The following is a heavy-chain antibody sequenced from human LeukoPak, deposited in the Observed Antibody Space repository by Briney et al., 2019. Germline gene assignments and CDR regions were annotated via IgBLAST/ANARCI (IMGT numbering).Heavy chain of an antibody. CDR2: IYYSGST. D-gene: IGHD2-15*01. CDR3: ARENCSGGSCYSIYYYYYMDV. V-gene: IGHV4-39*07. J-gene: IGHJ6*03. CDR1: GGSISSYY. Sequence: PSETLSLTCTVSGGSISSYYWGWIRQPPGKGLEWIGSIYYSGSTYYNPSLKSRVTISVDTSKNQFSLKLSSVTAADTAVYYCARENCSGGSCYSIYYYYYMDVWGKGTTVTVSS.